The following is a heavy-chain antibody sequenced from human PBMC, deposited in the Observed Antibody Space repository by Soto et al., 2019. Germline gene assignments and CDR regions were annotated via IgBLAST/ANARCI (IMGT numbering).Heavy chain of an antibody. Sequence: QVQLVESGGGVVQPGRSLRLSCAASGFTFSSYGMHWVRQAPGKGLEWVAVIWYDGSNKYYADSVKGRFTISRDNSKHTLYLQMNSLRAEDTAVYYGARGCLSGADMRFYYEAMDVWGQETTVTVSS. CDR1: GFTFSSYG. J-gene: IGHJ6*02. CDR2: IWYDGSNK. D-gene: IGHD3-9*01. V-gene: IGHV3-33*01. CDR3: ARGCLSGADMRFYYEAMDV.